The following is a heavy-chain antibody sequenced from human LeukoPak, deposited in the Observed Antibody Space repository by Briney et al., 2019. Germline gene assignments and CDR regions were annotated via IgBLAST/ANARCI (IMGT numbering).Heavy chain of an antibody. D-gene: IGHD6-19*01. CDR2: ISYDGSNK. CDR3: ARLYSSGWYGY. J-gene: IGHJ4*02. V-gene: IGHV3-30-3*01. Sequence: ERSLRLSCAVSGFTFSSSAMHWVRQAPGEGLEWVAVISYDGSNKYYADSVKGRFTISRENSKNTLYLQMNSLRAEDTAVYYCARLYSSGWYGYWGQGTVVTVSS. CDR1: GFTFSSSA.